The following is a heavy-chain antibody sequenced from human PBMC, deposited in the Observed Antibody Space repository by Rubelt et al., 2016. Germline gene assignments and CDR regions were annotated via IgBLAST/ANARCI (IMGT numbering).Heavy chain of an antibody. CDR3: ARLSSSSGIDY. J-gene: IGHJ4*02. CDR2: VFSPGMT. V-gene: IGHV4-4*07. CDR1: GSSMKNHY. D-gene: IGHD6-6*01. Sequence: QVQLQESGPGLVRPSETLALTCTVSGSSMKNHYWSWVRQPAGKGLEWIGRVFSPGMTGYNPSLKSRVSISIDTATNHLSLKMTSVTAADTAVYYCARLSSSSGIDYWGQGILVTVAS.